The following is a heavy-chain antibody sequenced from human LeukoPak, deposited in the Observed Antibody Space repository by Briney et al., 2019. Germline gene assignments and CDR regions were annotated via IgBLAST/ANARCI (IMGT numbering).Heavy chain of an antibody. D-gene: IGHD3-10*01. V-gene: IGHV1-2*04. CDR3: ARSGGSGSYYNPFDY. J-gene: IGHJ4*02. Sequence: GASVKLSCKASGYTFTGYYMHWVRQAPGQGLEWMGWINPNSGGTNYAQKFQGWVTMARDTSISTAYMELSRLRSDDTAVYYCARSGGSGSYYNPFDYWGQGTLVTVSS. CDR2: INPNSGGT. CDR1: GYTFTGYY.